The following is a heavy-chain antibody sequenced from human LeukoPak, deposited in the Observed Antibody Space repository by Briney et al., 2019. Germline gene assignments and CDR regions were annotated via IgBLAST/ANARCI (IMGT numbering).Heavy chain of an antibody. J-gene: IGHJ6*03. CDR2: MNPNSGNT. Sequence: VASVKVSCKASGYTFTNYDINWVRQATGQGLEWMGWMNPNSGNTGSAQKFQGRVMMTRDISISTAYMELSSLRSEDTAVYYCARGPTYDLWSGDSYSYYYMDVWGKGTTVAVSS. CDR3: ARGPTYDLWSGDSYSYYYMDV. V-gene: IGHV1-8*02. CDR1: GYTFTNYD. D-gene: IGHD3-3*01.